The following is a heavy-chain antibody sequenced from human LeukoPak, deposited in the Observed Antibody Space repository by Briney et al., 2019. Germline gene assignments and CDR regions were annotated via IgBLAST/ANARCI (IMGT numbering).Heavy chain of an antibody. D-gene: IGHD1-1*01. CDR2: ISTYNVNT. CDR3: ARDVPGSIGTTARFDP. Sequence: GASVKVSCKASGYTFITYGINWVRQAPGQGLEWMGWISTYNVNTNYAQKFQGRVTMTTDTSTSTAYMELRSLRSDDTAVYYCARDVPGSIGTTARFDPWGQGTLVTVSS. CDR1: GYTFITYG. V-gene: IGHV1-18*01. J-gene: IGHJ5*02.